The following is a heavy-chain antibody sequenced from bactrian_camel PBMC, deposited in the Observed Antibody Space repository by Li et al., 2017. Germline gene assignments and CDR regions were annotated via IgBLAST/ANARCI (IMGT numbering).Heavy chain of an antibody. CDR2: IDRFGRT. CDR1: GFTYLRNC. Sequence: QVQLVESGGGSVEAGRSLRLSCKADGFTYLRNCMGWFRQAPGKEREGVASIDRFGRTVYADSVKGRFTVSRDNTNNTVDLIMNNLNPEDTAMYYCAAGDLLCKGVHELAHWGQGTQVTVS. D-gene: IGHD2*01. J-gene: IGHJ4*01. CDR3: AAGDLLCKGVHELAH. V-gene: IGHV3S55*01.